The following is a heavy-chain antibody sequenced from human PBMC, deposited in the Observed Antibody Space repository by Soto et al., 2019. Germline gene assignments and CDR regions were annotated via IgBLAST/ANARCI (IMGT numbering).Heavy chain of an antibody. V-gene: IGHV4-39*01. CDR1: GGSISSSSYY. D-gene: IGHD3-10*01. CDR3: ARRMSSGGMDV. J-gene: IGHJ6*02. CDR2: IYYSGST. Sequence: SETLSLTCTVSGGSISSSSYYWGWIRQPPGKGLEWIGSIYYSGSTYYNPSLKSRVTISVDTSKNQFSLKLSSVTAADTAVYYCARRMSSGGMDVWGQGTTVTVSS.